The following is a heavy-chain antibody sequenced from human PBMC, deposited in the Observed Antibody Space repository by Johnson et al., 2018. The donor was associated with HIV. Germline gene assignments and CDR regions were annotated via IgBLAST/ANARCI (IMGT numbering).Heavy chain of an antibody. CDR1: GFTFSSNW. Sequence: VQLVESGGGVVQPGGSLRLSCAASGFTFSSNWMNWVRQAPGKGLEWVANIKEDGSEKYYVDSVRGRFTISRDNAKNSLYLQMNSLRAEDTAVYYCARPIARGASDIWGQGTMVTVSS. V-gene: IGHV3-7*05. D-gene: IGHD3-10*01. J-gene: IGHJ3*02. CDR3: ARPIARGASDI. CDR2: IKEDGSEK.